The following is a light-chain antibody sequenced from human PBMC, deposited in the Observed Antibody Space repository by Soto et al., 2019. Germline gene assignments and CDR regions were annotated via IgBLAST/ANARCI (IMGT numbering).Light chain of an antibody. Sequence: QSALTQPASVSGSPGQSITISCTGTSSDVGSYNLVSWYQQHPGKAPKLMIYEGSKRPSGVSNRFSVSKSGNTASLTISGLQAEDEADYFCCIYAGSSVVFGGGTQLTFL. CDR2: EGS. CDR1: SSDVGSYNL. J-gene: IGLJ2*01. CDR3: CIYAGSSVV. V-gene: IGLV2-23*01.